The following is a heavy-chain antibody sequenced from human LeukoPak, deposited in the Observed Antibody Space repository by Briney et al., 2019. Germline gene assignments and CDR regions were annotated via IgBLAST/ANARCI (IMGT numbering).Heavy chain of an antibody. CDR3: ARETVLYYGSGSYYP. J-gene: IGHJ5*02. CDR1: GFTFSSYS. D-gene: IGHD3-10*01. Sequence: PGGSLRLSCAASGFTFSSYSMNWVRQAPGKGLEWVSSISSSSSYIYYADSVKGRFTISRDNAKNSLYLQMNSLRAEDTAVYYCARETVLYYGSGSYYPWGQGTLVTVSS. V-gene: IGHV3-21*01. CDR2: ISSSSSYI.